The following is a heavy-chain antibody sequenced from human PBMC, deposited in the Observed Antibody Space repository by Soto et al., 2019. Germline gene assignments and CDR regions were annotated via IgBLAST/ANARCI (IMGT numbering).Heavy chain of an antibody. J-gene: IGHJ4*02. V-gene: IGHV4-38-2*01. CDR3: RRTDNVGCYPD. CDR1: GDSIISIYH. Sequence: SETLSLPCAVSGDSIISIYHWAWIRQTPGRGLEWVASIYHSVTTYYNLSLRSRVTISVDTSKNQFSLNLRSVTAADSAVYYCRRTDNVGCYPDWGERNLVPVCS. CDR2: IYHSVTT. D-gene: IGHD3-16*02.